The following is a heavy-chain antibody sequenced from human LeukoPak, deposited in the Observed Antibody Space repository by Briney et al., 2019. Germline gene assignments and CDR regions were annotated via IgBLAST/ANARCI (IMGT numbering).Heavy chain of an antibody. Sequence: PGGSLRLSCAASGFTFSSYNMNWVRQAPGKGLEWVGFIRSKAYGGTTEYAASVKGRFTISRGDSKSIAYLQMNSLKTEDTAVYYCTRDLSYDYVWGSYRPRIAFDIWGQGTMVTVSS. CDR1: GFTFSSYN. V-gene: IGHV3-49*04. CDR3: TRDLSYDYVWGSYRPRIAFDI. CDR2: IRSKAYGGTT. D-gene: IGHD3-16*02. J-gene: IGHJ3*02.